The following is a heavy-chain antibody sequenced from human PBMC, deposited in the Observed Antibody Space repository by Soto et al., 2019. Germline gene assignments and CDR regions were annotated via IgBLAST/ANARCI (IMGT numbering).Heavy chain of an antibody. CDR2: IGTAGDT. D-gene: IGHD6-13*01. CDR3: AREIAAPGMWYFAY. J-gene: IGHJ4*02. Sequence: GGSLRLSCAASGFTLSSENMHWVLQSTGKGLEWVSAIGTAGDTTYSGSVKGRFAVSRESAKNTLYLQINSLTAGDTAVYYCAREIAAPGMWYFAYWGQGALVTVSS. CDR1: GFTLSSEN. V-gene: IGHV3-13*01.